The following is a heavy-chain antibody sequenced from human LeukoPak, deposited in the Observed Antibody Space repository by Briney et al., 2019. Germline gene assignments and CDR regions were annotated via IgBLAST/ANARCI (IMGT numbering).Heavy chain of an antibody. CDR2: ISGSGGST. CDR1: GFTFSNYA. J-gene: IGHJ4*02. Sequence: PGGSLRLSCAASGFTFSNYAMNWVRQAPGKGLEWVSSISGSGGSTYYSDSVKGRFTISRDNSKNTLYLQMHSLRAEDSAIYNCAKDRLAAAGTGPDYWGQGTLVTVSS. V-gene: IGHV3-23*01. D-gene: IGHD6-13*01. CDR3: AKDRLAAAGTGPDY.